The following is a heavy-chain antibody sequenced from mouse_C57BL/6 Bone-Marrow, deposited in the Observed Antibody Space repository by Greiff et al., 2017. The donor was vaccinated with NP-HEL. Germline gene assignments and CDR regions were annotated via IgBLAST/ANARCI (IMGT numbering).Heavy chain of an antibody. J-gene: IGHJ3*01. V-gene: IGHV1-55*01. CDR1: GYTFTSYW. CDR2: IYPGSGST. D-gene: IGHD1-1*01. Sequence: VQLQQPGAELVKPGASVKMSCKASGYTFTSYWITWVKQRPGQGLEWIGDIYPGSGSTNYNEKFKSKATLTVDTSSSTAYMQLSSLTSEDSAVYYCARERITTGGFAYWGQGTLVTVSA. CDR3: ARERITTGGFAY.